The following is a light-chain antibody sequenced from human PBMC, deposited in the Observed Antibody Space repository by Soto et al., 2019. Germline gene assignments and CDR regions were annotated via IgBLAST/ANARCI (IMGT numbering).Light chain of an antibody. CDR3: QQYNNWHWT. CDR2: GAF. CDR1: QSISSN. J-gene: IGKJ1*01. Sequence: EIVMTQSPATLSVSPGERATLSCRASQSISSNLAWYQQKPGQAPRLLIYGAFTRATGIPARFSGSGSGRELTLTISSLQSEDFAVYYCQQYNNWHWTFGQGTKVDIK. V-gene: IGKV3-15*01.